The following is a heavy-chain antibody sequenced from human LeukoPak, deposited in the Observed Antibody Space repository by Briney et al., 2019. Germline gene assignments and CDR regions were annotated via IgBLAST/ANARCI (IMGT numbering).Heavy chain of an antibody. Sequence: SETLSLTCTVSGGSMSSHYWSWIRQPPGKGLEWIGYIYYTGSTNHNPSLKSRVTISVDTSKNQLSLKLSSVTTADTAVYYCARATSWDQRNFDWPHWYLDLWGRDTLVTVSS. CDR2: IYYTGST. D-gene: IGHD3-9*01. J-gene: IGHJ2*01. CDR1: GGSMSSHY. CDR3: ARATSWDQRNFDWPHWYLDL. V-gene: IGHV4-59*11.